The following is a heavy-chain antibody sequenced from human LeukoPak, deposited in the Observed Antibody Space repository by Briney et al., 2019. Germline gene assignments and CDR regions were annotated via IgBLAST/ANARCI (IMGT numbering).Heavy chain of an antibody. J-gene: IGHJ4*02. CDR2: IRSKAYGGTT. Sequence: GGSLRLSCTASGFTFGDYAMSWVRQAPGKGLEWVGFIRSKAYGGTTEYATSVKGRFTISRDDSKSIAYLQMNSLKTEDTAVYYCTRDLLNYYDSSGYYYNWGQGTLVTVSS. V-gene: IGHV3-49*04. CDR1: GFTFGDYA. CDR3: TRDLLNYYDSSGYYYN. D-gene: IGHD3-22*01.